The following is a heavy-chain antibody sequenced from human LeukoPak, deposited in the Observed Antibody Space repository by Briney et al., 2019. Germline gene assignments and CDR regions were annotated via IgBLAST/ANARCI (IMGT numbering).Heavy chain of an antibody. D-gene: IGHD3-3*01. CDR3: IRPSDDFWSGYSYFDY. Sequence: GGSLRLSCAASGFTFSTYWMHWVRQTPGKGLVWVSSINSDGSSASYADSVKGRFTISRDNAKNTLFLQMNSLRAEDTALYYCIRPSDDFWSGYSYFDYWGQGTLVTVSS. CDR2: INSDGSSA. CDR1: GFTFSTYW. V-gene: IGHV3-74*01. J-gene: IGHJ4*02.